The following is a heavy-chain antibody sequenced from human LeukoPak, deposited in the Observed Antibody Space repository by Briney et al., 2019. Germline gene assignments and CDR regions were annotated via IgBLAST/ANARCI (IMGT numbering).Heavy chain of an antibody. CDR2: IWYDGSNK. Sequence: GRSLRLSCAASGFTFSSYGMHWVRQAPGKGLERVAVIWYDGSNKYYADSVKGRFTVSRDNSKNTVYLQMNSLRVEDTAVYYCARDQGYSGYDYPPGSPHDAFDIWGQGTMVTVSS. CDR1: GFTFSSYG. J-gene: IGHJ3*02. D-gene: IGHD5-12*01. V-gene: IGHV3-33*01. CDR3: ARDQGYSGYDYPPGSPHDAFDI.